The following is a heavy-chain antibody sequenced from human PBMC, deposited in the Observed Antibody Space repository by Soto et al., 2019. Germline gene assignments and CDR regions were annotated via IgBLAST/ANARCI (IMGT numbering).Heavy chain of an antibody. Sequence: QVQLVQSGAEVKKPGASVKVSCKASGYTFTSYYMHWVRQAPGQGLEWMGIINPSGGSTSYAQKFQGRVTMTRATSTSTVYMELSSLRSEDTAVYYCARDGLVGATSHWGQGTLVTVSS. CDR1: GYTFTSYY. J-gene: IGHJ4*02. CDR2: INPSGGST. D-gene: IGHD1-26*01. CDR3: ARDGLVGATSH. V-gene: IGHV1-46*01.